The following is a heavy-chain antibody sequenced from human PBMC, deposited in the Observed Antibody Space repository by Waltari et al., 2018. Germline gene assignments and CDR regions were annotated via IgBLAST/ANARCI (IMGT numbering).Heavy chain of an antibody. J-gene: IGHJ6*03. D-gene: IGHD3-3*01. V-gene: IGHV4-34*01. Sequence: QVQLQQWGAGLLKPSETLSLTCAVYGGSFSGYYWSWIRQPPGKGLEWSGEMNDSGSGHHNPSLKSLFTLLLDTARKQFSLKLSAVTAGDTAVYYCARGRDLVGRRANYYYYMDVWGKGHTVTVSS. CDR3: ARGRDLVGRRANYYYYMDV. CDR1: GGSFSGYY. CDR2: MNDSGSG.